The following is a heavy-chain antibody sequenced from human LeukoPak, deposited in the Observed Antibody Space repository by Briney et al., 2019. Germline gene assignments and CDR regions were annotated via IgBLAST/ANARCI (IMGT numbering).Heavy chain of an antibody. CDR3: ARGLEGYRSSSDFDY. Sequence: ASVKVSCKASGYTFTSYDINWVRQATGQGLEWMGCMNPNSGNTGYAQKFQGRVTITRTTSISTAYMELSSLRSEDTAVYYCARGLEGYRSSSDFDYWGQGTLVTVSS. J-gene: IGHJ4*02. CDR1: GYTFTSYD. CDR2: MNPNSGNT. V-gene: IGHV1-8*03. D-gene: IGHD6-6*01.